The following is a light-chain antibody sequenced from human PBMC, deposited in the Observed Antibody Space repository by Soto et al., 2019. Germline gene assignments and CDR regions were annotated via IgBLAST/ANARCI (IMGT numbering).Light chain of an antibody. CDR3: QQYNRSPLT. V-gene: IGKV1-5*03. Sequence: DIQMTQSPSTLYASVGDRVTITCRASQSIGASLAWFQQKPGKAPSLLIYKASSLESGVASRFSGSGSGTEFTLTISTLQPDDFATYYCQQYNRSPLTFGGGTKVEIK. CDR2: KAS. CDR1: QSIGAS. J-gene: IGKJ4*01.